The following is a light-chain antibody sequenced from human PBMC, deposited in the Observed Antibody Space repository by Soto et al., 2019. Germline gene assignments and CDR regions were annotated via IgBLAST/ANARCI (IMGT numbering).Light chain of an antibody. J-gene: IGLJ1*01. CDR3: SSYSTSSTPYV. Sequence: QSALAQPASVSGSPGQSITISCTGASSDVYGFDYVSWYQQYPGTAPKLIIYEVTNRPSGVSNRFSGSKSGSTASLTISGLQAGDEADYYCSSYSTSSTPYVFGTGTKVTVL. CDR1: SSDVYGFDY. CDR2: EVT. V-gene: IGLV2-14*01.